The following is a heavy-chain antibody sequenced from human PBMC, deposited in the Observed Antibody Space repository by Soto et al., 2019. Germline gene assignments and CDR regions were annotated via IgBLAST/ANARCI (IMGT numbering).Heavy chain of an antibody. D-gene: IGHD1-26*01. CDR3: ARDLGVGATTGYYYYGMDV. J-gene: IGHJ6*02. V-gene: IGHV1-2*04. CDR2: INPNSGGT. CDR1: GYTFTGYY. Sequence: ASVKVSCKASGYTFTGYYMHWVRQAPGQGLEWMGWINPNSGGTNYAQKFQGWVTMTRDTSISTAYMELSRLRSDDTAVYYCARDLGVGATTGYYYYGMDVWGQGTTVTVYS.